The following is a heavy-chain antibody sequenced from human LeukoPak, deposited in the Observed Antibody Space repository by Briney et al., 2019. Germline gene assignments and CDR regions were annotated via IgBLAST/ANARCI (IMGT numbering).Heavy chain of an antibody. V-gene: IGHV3-7*01. CDR2: IKEDGSQK. D-gene: IGHD6-6*01. J-gene: IGHJ4*02. Sequence: GGSLRLSCAASGFTFRNYWMGWVRQAPGKGPEWVANIKEDGSQKYYVDSEKGRFTISRDNAKNSLYLQMNSLRAEDTAVYYCARARGYFDYWGQGTLVTVSS. CDR3: ARARGYFDY. CDR1: GFTFRNYW.